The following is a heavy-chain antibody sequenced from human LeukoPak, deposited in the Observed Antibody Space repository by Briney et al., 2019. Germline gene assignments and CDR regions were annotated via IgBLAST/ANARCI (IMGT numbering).Heavy chain of an antibody. V-gene: IGHV3-74*01. CDR3: VREGGSYYGY. CDR1: GFTFNTYW. CDR2: INGDGSST. J-gene: IGHJ4*02. D-gene: IGHD1-26*01. Sequence: GGSLRLSCAASGFTFNTYWMHWVRQAPGKGLVWDSRINGDGSSTRYADSVEGRFTISRDNAKNTVYLQMNSLRAEDTAVYYCVREGGSYYGYWGQGTLVTVSS.